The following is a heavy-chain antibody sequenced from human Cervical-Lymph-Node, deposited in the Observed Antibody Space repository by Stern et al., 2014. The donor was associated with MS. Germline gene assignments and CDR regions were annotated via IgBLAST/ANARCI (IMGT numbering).Heavy chain of an antibody. CDR2: ISPYNGNT. J-gene: IGHJ3*02. CDR1: GYTFTSYG. V-gene: IGHV1-18*01. Sequence: VQLEESGAEVKKPGASVKGSCKASGYTFTSYGISWVRQDPGQRLEWMGWISPYNGNTNYAQKLQGRVSMTTDTSTSTAYMELRSLRSDDTAVYYCARGLLGSENAFDIWGQGTMVTVSS. D-gene: IGHD2-15*01. CDR3: ARGLLGSENAFDI.